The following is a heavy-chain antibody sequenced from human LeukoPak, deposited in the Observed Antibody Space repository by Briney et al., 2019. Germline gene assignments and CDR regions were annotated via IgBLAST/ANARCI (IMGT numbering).Heavy chain of an antibody. CDR1: GYTFTGYY. CDR3: ATVNLRRMVRGVIST. CDR2: INPNSGGT. J-gene: IGHJ5*02. Sequence: ASVKVSCKASGYTFTGYYMHWVRQAPGQGLEWMGRINPNSGGTNYAQKFQGRVTMTRDTSISTAYMELSRLRSDDTAVYYCATVNLRRMVRGVISTWGQGTLVTVSS. V-gene: IGHV1-2*06. D-gene: IGHD3-10*01.